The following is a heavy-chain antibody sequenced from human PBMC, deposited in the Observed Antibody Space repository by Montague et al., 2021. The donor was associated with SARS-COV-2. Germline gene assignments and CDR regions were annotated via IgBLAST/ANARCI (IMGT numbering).Heavy chain of an antibody. CDR3: ARFTVINPRYFDS. V-gene: IGHV4-61*02. Sequence: TLSLTCSVSGDSIDNNRYYWCWIQQPAGQGLERIGRVYRNDKXNYNSALKSRVTIVLDTPKNHFSLSLESVTAADTAVYYCARFTVINPRYFDSWGQGSLVTVAS. D-gene: IGHD3-22*01. J-gene: IGHJ4*02. CDR2: VYRNDKX. CDR1: GDSIDNNRYY.